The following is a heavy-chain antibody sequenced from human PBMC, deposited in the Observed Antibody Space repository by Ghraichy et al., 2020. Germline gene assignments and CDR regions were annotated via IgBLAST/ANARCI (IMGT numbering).Heavy chain of an antibody. V-gene: IGHV4-34*01. CDR1: GGSFSGYY. CDR3: ARDGAVPYLRGLGV. CDR2: INHSGST. D-gene: IGHD3-10*01. J-gene: IGHJ6*02. Sequence: SETLSLTCAVYGGSFSGYYWSWIRQPPGKGLEWIGEINHSGSTNYNPSLKSRVTISVDTSKNQFSLKLSSVTAADTAVYYCARDGAVPYLRGLGVWGQGTTVTVSS.